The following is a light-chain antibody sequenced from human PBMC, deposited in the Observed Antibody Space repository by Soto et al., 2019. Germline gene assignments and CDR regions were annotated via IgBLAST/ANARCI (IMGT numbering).Light chain of an antibody. CDR3: QSYDSTNRV. CDR2: DDN. Sequence: LTQPHSVSESPGKTVTISCTRSSGSIASHYVQWYQQRPGSAPTTVIYDDNQRPSGVPDRFSGSIDSSSNSASLSISGLKTEDEADYYCQSYDSTNRVFGGGTKVTVL. V-gene: IGLV6-57*04. CDR1: SGSIASHY. J-gene: IGLJ3*02.